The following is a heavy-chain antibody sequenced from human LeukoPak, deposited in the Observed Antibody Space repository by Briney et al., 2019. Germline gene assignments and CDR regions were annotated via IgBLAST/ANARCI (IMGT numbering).Heavy chain of an antibody. V-gene: IGHV3-23*01. Sequence: TGGSLRLSCAASGFTFSSYAMSWVRQAPGEGLEWVSGISGSGGSTYYAGSVKGRFTISRDNSKNTLYLQMNSLRAEDTAVYYCANLLGYCSGGSCYSSVYWGQGTLFTVSS. J-gene: IGHJ4*02. CDR1: GFTFSSYA. CDR3: ANLLGYCSGGSCYSSVY. CDR2: ISGSGGST. D-gene: IGHD2-15*01.